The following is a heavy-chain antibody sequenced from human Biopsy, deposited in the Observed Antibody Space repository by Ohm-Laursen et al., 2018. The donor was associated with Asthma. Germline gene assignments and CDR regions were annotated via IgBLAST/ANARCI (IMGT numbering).Heavy chain of an antibody. V-gene: IGHV1-3*04. D-gene: IGHD3-9*01. CDR3: ERTYYDFLTGQVKDVFGV. J-gene: IGHJ3*01. CDR1: GYNFISFA. Sequence: ASVKVSCKASGYNFISFAIHWVSQAPGQRLEWMGWVNTGNGDTKHSQKFQGRVTITRDTSASTVYMELRSLRSEDTATYYCERTYYDFLTGQVKDVFGVWGQGTMVTVSS. CDR2: VNTGNGDT.